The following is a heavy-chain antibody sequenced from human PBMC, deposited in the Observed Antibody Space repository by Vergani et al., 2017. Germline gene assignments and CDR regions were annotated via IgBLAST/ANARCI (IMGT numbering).Heavy chain of an antibody. CDR3: ARENGVATRGYYMDV. D-gene: IGHD5-12*01. J-gene: IGHJ6*03. CDR1: GFTFSSSW. Sequence: EVQLVESGGGLVQPGGSLRLSCAASGFTFSSSWMSWVRQAPGKGLEWVANIKQDGSEKYYLDSVKGRFTISRDNAKNSLYLQMNSLRAEDTAVYYCARENGVATRGYYMDVWGKGTTVTVSS. V-gene: IGHV3-7*01. CDR2: IKQDGSEK.